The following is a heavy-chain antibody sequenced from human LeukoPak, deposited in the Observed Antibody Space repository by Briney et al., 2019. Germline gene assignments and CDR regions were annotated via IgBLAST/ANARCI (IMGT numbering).Heavy chain of an antibody. CDR3: ARGPTMKMDV. V-gene: IGHV3-21*01. CDR1: GFTFSRNG. Sequence: GGSLRLSCTASGFTFSRNGMSWVRQAPGKGLQWVSSISSSSSSIYYADSVKGRFTISRDNAKNSLYLQMNSLRAEDTAVYYCARGPTMKMDVWGKGTTVTVSS. CDR2: ISSSSSSI. J-gene: IGHJ6*04. D-gene: IGHD3-22*01.